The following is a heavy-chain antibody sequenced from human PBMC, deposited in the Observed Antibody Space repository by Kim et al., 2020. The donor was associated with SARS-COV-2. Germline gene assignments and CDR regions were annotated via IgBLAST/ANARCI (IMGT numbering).Heavy chain of an antibody. CDR1: GFTFSSYW. J-gene: IGHJ6*02. CDR2: INSDGSST. V-gene: IGHV3-74*01. Sequence: GGSLRLSCAASGFTFSSYWMHWVRQAPGKGLVWVSRINSDGSSTSYADSVKGRFTISRDNAKNTLYLQMNSLRAEDTAVYYCARDPPYCTGGVCPPLGGMDVWGQGTTVTVSS. CDR3: ARDPPYCTGGVCPPLGGMDV. D-gene: IGHD2-8*02.